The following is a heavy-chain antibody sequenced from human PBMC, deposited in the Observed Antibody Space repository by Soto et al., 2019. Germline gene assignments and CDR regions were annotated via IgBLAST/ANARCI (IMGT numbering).Heavy chain of an antibody. CDR2: IHYSGATSFFP. D-gene: IGHD6-13*01. Sequence: SETLSLTCTVSGGSMRNYFWTWIRQPPGKGLEWIGYIHYSGATSFFPSYNPSLRGRVTISEDTSTNQFSLKLLSVTTADTAVYFCAAGEASSRNLAPYYLDFWGQGTLVTVSS. CDR1: GGSMRNYF. CDR3: AAGEASSRNLAPYYLDF. J-gene: IGHJ4*02. V-gene: IGHV4-59*01.